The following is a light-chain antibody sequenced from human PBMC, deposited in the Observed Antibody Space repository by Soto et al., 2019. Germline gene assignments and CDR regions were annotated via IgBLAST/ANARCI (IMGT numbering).Light chain of an antibody. CDR1: SSNIGAHYD. CDR3: QSYDSSLSGSKV. V-gene: IGLV1-40*01. Sequence: QSALTQPPSVSGAPGQRVTISCTGSSSNIGAHYDVHWYQQLPGTAPKLLIFGNNNRASGVPDRFSGSKSGTSASLAITGLQAEDEADDYCQSYDSSLSGSKVFGGGTKLTVL. CDR2: GNN. J-gene: IGLJ2*01.